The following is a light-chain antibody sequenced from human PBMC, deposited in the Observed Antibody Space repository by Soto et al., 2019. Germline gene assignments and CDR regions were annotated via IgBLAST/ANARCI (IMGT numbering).Light chain of an antibody. V-gene: IGKV1-9*01. CDR1: QGISSF. CDR3: QQVNSYPQT. J-gene: IGKJ1*01. Sequence: DIQLTQSPSFLSASVGDRVTITCRASQGISSFLAWYQQKPGKAPKLLIYAASNLQSGVPSRFSGSGSGTEFTLTISSLQPEDSATYFCQQVNSYPQTFGQGTRVEIK. CDR2: AAS.